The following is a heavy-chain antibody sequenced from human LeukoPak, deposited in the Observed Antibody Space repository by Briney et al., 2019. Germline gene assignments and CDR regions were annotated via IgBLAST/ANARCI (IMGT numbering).Heavy chain of an antibody. Sequence: SETLSLTCTVSGGSITTYYWSWIRQSPGKGLEWIGYIDYSGSTNYNPSLKSRVTISIDTSKNQFSLKLNSVTTADTAVYHCARVGMGSFDIWGQGTMVTVSS. J-gene: IGHJ3*02. CDR2: IDYSGST. CDR1: GGSITTYY. V-gene: IGHV4-59*01. CDR3: ARVGMGSFDI. D-gene: IGHD7-27*01.